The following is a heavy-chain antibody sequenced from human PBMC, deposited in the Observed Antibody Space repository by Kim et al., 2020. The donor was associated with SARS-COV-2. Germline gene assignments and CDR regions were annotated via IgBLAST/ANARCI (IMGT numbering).Heavy chain of an antibody. CDR2: IKQDGSEK. D-gene: IGHD1-26*01. CDR1: GFTFSNYW. V-gene: IGHV3-7*01. J-gene: IGHJ4*02. Sequence: GGSLRLSCTASGFTFSNYWMTWVRQAPERGLEWVANIKQDGSEKYYVDSVKGRFTISRDNAKNSLYLLLTSLRAEETAVYYCARASLSGRWDFDYWGRGT. CDR3: ARASLSGRWDFDY.